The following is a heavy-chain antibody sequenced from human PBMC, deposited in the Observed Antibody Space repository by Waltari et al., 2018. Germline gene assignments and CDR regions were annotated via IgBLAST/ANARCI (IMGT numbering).Heavy chain of an antibody. CDR1: GGSISSGGYY. V-gene: IGHV4-31*03. CDR2: IYYSGST. Sequence: QVKLQESGPGLVKPSQTLSLTCTVSGGSISSGGYYWSWSRQHPGKGLEWIGYIYYSGSTYYNPSLKSRVIISVDTSKNQFSLNLDSATAADTAVYYCARVRRPSGLGIAAAPAYWHLDPWGRGTLVSVSS. J-gene: IGHJ2*01. CDR3: ARVRRPSGLGIAAAPAYWHLDP. D-gene: IGHD6-13*01.